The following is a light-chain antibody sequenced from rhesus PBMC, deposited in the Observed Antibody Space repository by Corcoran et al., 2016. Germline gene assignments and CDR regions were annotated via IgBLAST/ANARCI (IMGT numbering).Light chain of an antibody. CDR3: CSYAGSYTYI. V-gene: IGLV2-32*01. J-gene: IGLJ1*01. CDR2: EVN. CDR1: SSDIGGYNY. Sequence: QAALTQPRSVSGSPGQSVTISCSGTSSDIGGYNYVSWYQQHPGTAPKLMIYEVNKRPSGVSDRFYGSKSDNTASLTISVLQAEDEADYYCCSYAGSYTYIFGAGTRLTVL.